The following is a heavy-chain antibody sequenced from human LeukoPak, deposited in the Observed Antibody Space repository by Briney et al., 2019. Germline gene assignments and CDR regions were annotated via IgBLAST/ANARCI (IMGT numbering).Heavy chain of an antibody. V-gene: IGHV3-21*01. CDR2: ISSSSSYI. J-gene: IGHJ5*02. CDR1: GFTFSGFW. Sequence: GGSLRLSCAASGFTFSGFWMNWVRQAPGKGLEWVSSISSSSSYIYYADSVKGRFTISRDNAKNSLYLQMNSLRAEDTAVYYCAREPGDYGDYGPWGQGTWSPSPQ. CDR3: AREPGDYGDYGP. D-gene: IGHD4-17*01.